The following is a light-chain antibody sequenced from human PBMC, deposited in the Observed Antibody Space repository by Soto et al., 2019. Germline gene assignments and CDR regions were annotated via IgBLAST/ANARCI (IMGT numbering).Light chain of an antibody. CDR3: CSYAGSYTLV. Sequence: QSALTQPRSVSGSPGQSVSISGTGTRSDVGGYNYVSWYQQHPGKAPKLMIYDVSKWPSGVPDRFSGSKSGNTASLTISGLQAEDEADYYCCSYAGSYTLVFGGGTKLTVL. J-gene: IGLJ3*02. CDR1: RSDVGGYNY. CDR2: DVS. V-gene: IGLV2-11*01.